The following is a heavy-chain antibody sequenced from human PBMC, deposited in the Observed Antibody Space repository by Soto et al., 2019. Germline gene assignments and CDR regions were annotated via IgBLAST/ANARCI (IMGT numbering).Heavy chain of an antibody. CDR3: ARVHKNWFDS. CDR1: VYKFTAFW. Sequence: ESLKISCKASVYKFTAFWIHWLLQIPGKGLEWLGKIDPSDSYTNYSPSFEGHVTISTDNSITTAYLQWSSLRASDTALYFCARVHKNWFDSWAQGTMITVSS. V-gene: IGHV5-10-1*01. J-gene: IGHJ5*01. CDR2: IDPSDSYT.